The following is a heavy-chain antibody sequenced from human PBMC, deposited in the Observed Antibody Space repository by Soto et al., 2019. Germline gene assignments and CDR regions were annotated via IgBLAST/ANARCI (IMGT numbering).Heavy chain of an antibody. Sequence: GASVKVSCKASGGTFSSYAISWVRQAPGQGLEWMGGIIPIFGTANYAQKFQGRLTITADESTSTAYMELSSLRSEDTAVYYCASSGHYYGSGSYYTAGYYGMDVWGQGTTVTVSS. V-gene: IGHV1-69*13. D-gene: IGHD3-10*01. CDR1: GGTFSSYA. CDR2: IIPIFGTA. J-gene: IGHJ6*02. CDR3: ASSGHYYGSGSYYTAGYYGMDV.